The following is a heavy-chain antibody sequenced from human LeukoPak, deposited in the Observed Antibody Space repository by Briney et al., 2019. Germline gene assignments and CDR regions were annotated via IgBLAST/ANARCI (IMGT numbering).Heavy chain of an antibody. V-gene: IGHV1-18*01. CDR3: ARAGEYCSGGSCYSRLDY. J-gene: IGHJ4*02. CDR2: ISAYNGNT. D-gene: IGHD2-15*01. Sequence: ASVTVSCKASGYTFTSYGISWVRQAPGQGLEWMGWISAYNGNTNYAQKLQGRVTMTTDTSTSTAYMELRSLRSDDTAVYYCARAGEYCSGGSCYSRLDYWGQGTLVTVSS. CDR1: GYTFTSYG.